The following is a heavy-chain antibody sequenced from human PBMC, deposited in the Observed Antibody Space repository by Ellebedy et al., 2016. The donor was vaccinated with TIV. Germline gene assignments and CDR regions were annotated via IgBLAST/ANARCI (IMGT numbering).Heavy chain of an antibody. CDR3: ARAQAKGGNFNFDF. D-gene: IGHD4-23*01. Sequence: LRLSCTVSGGSINSDDYYWSWIRQPPGKALEWIGYVFYSGSTYYNPSLKSRLTISLDTSKNQFSLKMSSVTAADTAVYYCARAQAKGGNFNFDFWGQGTLVTVSS. V-gene: IGHV4-30-4*01. CDR2: VFYSGST. J-gene: IGHJ4*02. CDR1: GGSINSDDYY.